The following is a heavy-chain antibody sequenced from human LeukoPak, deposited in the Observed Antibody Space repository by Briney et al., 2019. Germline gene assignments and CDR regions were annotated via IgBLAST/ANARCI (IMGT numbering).Heavy chain of an antibody. CDR3: ARSPNVEWFGELLSTGNWFDP. Sequence: SETLSLTCTVSGGSISSGSYYWSWIRQPAGKGLEWIGRIYTSGSTNYNPSLKSRVTISVDTSKNQFSLKLSSVTAADTAVYYCARSPNVEWFGELLSTGNWFDPWGQGTLVTVSS. V-gene: IGHV4-61*02. J-gene: IGHJ5*02. CDR2: IYTSGST. CDR1: GGSISSGSYY. D-gene: IGHD3-10*01.